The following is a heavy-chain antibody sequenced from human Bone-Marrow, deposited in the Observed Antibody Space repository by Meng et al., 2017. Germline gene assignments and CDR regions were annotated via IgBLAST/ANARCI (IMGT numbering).Heavy chain of an antibody. CDR1: GGTFSSYA. CDR2: IIPIFGTA. J-gene: IGHJ5*02. Sequence: GPLGQCGGEVKEPGSPVKVLCKVSGGTFSSYAISGVRQAPGQGLEWMGGIIPIFGTANYAQKFQGRVTITADESTSTAYMELSSLRSEDTAVYYCAREPGPRVGWFDPWGQGTLVTVSS. D-gene: IGHD1-26*01. CDR3: AREPGPRVGWFDP. V-gene: IGHV1-69*01.